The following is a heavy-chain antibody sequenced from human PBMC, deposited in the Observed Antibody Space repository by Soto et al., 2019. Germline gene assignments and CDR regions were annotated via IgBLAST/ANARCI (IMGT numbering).Heavy chain of an antibody. Sequence: GGSLRLSCAASGFTFSSYAMSWVRQAPGKGLEWVSAISGSGGSTYYADSVKGRFTISRDNSKNTLYLQMNSLRAEDTAVYYCAKDPTRTGTRYYYYYMDVWGKGTTVTVSS. J-gene: IGHJ6*03. CDR3: AKDPTRTGTRYYYYYMDV. D-gene: IGHD1-7*01. CDR1: GFTFSSYA. V-gene: IGHV3-23*01. CDR2: ISGSGGST.